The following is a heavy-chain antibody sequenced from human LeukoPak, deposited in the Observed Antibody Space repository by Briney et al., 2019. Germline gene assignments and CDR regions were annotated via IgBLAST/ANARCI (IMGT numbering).Heavy chain of an antibody. J-gene: IGHJ3*02. CDR3: AKDYYYDSSGLDAFDI. V-gene: IGHV3-23*01. CDR2: ISGSGGST. D-gene: IGHD3-22*01. Sequence: PGGSLRLSCAASGFTFSSYAMSWVRQAPGKGLEWVSAISGSGGSTYYADSVKGRFTISRDNSKNTLYLQMNSLRAEDTAVYYCAKDYYYDSSGLDAFDIWGQGTMVTVSS. CDR1: GFTFSSYA.